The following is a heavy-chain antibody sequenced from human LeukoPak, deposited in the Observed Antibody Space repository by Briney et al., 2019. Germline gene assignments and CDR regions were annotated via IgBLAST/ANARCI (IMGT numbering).Heavy chain of an antibody. CDR1: GGSISSGSYS. CDR3: ARYRSAVPFYTYDLLRPRYWSDP. Sequence: SQTLSLTCTVSGGSISSGSYSWSWIRQPAGKGLEWIGRTYASGSTDYNPSLESRVSISVDTSKNQFSLKLSSVTAADTAVYYCARYRSAVPFYTYDLLRPRYWSDPWGQGTLVTVSS. V-gene: IGHV4-61*02. CDR2: TYASGST. J-gene: IGHJ5*02. D-gene: IGHD2-2*01.